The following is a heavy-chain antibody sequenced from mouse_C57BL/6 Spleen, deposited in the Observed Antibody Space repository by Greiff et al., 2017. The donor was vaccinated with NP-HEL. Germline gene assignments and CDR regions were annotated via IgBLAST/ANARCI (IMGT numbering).Heavy chain of an antibody. V-gene: IGHV1-18*01. CDR1: GYTFTDYN. D-gene: IGHD2-4*01. Sequence: EVQLQQSGPELVKPGASVKIPCKASGYTFTDYNMDWVKQSHGKSLEWIGDINPNNGGTIYNQKFKGKATLTVDKSSSTAYMELRSLTSEDTAVYYCARNSLYDDYDGYFDVWGTGTTVTVSS. CDR2: INPNNGGT. J-gene: IGHJ1*03. CDR3: ARNSLYDDYDGYFDV.